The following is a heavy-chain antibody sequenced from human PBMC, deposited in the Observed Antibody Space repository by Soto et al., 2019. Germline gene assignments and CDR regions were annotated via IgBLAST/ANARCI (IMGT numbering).Heavy chain of an antibody. CDR2: IKSKTDGGTT. Sequence: SVSNAWMTWVRPAPGKGLEWVGRIKSKTDGGTTDYAAPVKGRFTISRDDSKNTLYLQMNSLKTEDTAVYYCTTDHGGYWGQGTLVTVSS. D-gene: IGHD3-3*01. CDR1: SVSNAW. J-gene: IGHJ4*02. CDR3: TTDHGGY. V-gene: IGHV3-15*07.